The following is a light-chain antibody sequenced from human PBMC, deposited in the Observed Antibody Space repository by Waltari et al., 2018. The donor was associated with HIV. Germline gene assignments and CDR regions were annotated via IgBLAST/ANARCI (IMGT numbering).Light chain of an antibody. V-gene: IGLV1-47*01. CDR1: SSNIERNY. J-gene: IGLJ3*02. CDR3: AVWDDSLSAQL. Sequence: QSVLTQSPSTSGTPGQRVTISCSGSSSNIERNYVSWVQQIPGTAPKLLIFRNTQRPSGVSDRCSGSVSGTSASLAISGLRSEDEADYYCAVWDDSLSAQLFGGGTKLTVL. CDR2: RNT.